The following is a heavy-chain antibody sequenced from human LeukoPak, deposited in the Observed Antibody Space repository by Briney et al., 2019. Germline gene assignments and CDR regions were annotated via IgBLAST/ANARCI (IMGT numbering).Heavy chain of an antibody. J-gene: IGHJ4*02. D-gene: IGHD6-19*01. Sequence: PGGSLRLSCAASGFTVSSNYMSWVRQAPGKGLGWVSVIYSGGSTYYADSVKGRFTISRDNSKNTLYLQMNSLRAEDTAVYYCARWHRSGPYYFDYWGQGTLVTVSS. CDR3: ARWHRSGPYYFDY. CDR1: GFTVSSNY. CDR2: IYSGGST. V-gene: IGHV3-53*01.